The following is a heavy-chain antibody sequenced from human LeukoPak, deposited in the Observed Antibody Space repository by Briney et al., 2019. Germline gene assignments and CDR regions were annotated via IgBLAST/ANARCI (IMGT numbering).Heavy chain of an antibody. Sequence: SETLSLTCTVSGGSVSSGSYYWSWIRQPPGKGLEWIGYIYYSGSTNYNPSLKSRVTISVDTSKNQFSLKLSSVTAADTAVYYCARECYYYGSGNWFDPWGQGTLVTVSS. CDR3: ARECYYYGSGNWFDP. J-gene: IGHJ5*02. CDR1: GGSVSSGSYY. CDR2: IYYSGST. V-gene: IGHV4-61*01. D-gene: IGHD3-10*01.